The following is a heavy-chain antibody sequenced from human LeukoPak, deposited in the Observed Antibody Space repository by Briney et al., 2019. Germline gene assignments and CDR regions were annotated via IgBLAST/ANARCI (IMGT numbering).Heavy chain of an antibody. J-gene: IGHJ4*02. Sequence: SQTLSLTCAVYGGCVSGYYWSGVREPPGKGLEWIGEINHIGSTNYNPSLKSRVTISVDTYKTQFSLKLSSVTAADTAVYYCARERITMVRGTRSRTYFDYWGQGTLVTVSS. CDR3: ARERITMVRGTRSRTYFDY. D-gene: IGHD3-10*01. CDR1: GGCVSGYY. V-gene: IGHV4-34*01. CDR2: INHIGST.